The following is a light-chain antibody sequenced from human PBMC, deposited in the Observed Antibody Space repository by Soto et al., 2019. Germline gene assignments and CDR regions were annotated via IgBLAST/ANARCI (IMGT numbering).Light chain of an antibody. J-gene: IGKJ1*01. Sequence: EIVMTQSPATLSVSPGERVTLSCRASQSISNNLAWYQQKPGQAPRLLIYAASTKATGIPARFGGSGSGTEFTLTISSLQSEDVALYYCQHYNNWPPWTFGQGTKVEI. V-gene: IGKV3-15*01. CDR1: QSISNN. CDR2: AAS. CDR3: QHYNNWPPWT.